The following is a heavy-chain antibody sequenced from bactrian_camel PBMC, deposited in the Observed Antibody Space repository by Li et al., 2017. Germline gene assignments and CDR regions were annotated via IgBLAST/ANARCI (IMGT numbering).Heavy chain of an antibody. CDR1: GYGHITKC. J-gene: IGHJ6*01. V-gene: IGHV3S54*01. CDR3: AAARRLVRVADEAGGCEPRIGY. CDR2: VYTGGPTI. D-gene: IGHD1*01. Sequence: HVQLVESGGGSVEPGGSLRLSCSPSGYGHITKCMGWFRQAPGEEPEGVAAVYTGGPTIYYADSVKGRFTISVDNAKNTVYLQMNSLKPEDTAMYHCAAARRLVRVADEAGGCEPRIGYWGQGTQVTVS.